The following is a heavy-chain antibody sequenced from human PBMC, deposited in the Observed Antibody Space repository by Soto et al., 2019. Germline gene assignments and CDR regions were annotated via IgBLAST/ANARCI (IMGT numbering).Heavy chain of an antibody. Sequence: GGSLRLSCAASGFTFSSYAMHWVRQAPGKGLEWVAVISYDGSNKYYADSVKGRFTISRDNSKNTLYLQMNSLRAEDTAVYYCARDRNSWLRTPFDYWGQGTLVTVSS. CDR3: ARDRNSWLRTPFDY. V-gene: IGHV3-30-3*01. CDR2: ISYDGSNK. J-gene: IGHJ4*02. CDR1: GFTFSSYA. D-gene: IGHD3-9*01.